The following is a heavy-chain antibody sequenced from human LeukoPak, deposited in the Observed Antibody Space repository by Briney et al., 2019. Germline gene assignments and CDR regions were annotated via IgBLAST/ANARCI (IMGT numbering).Heavy chain of an antibody. Sequence: ASVKVSCKASGGTFISYAISWVRQAPGQGLEWMGGIIPIFGTANYAQKFQGRVTITADESTSTAYMELSSLRSEDTAVYYCARSRAMATIVGACDYWGQGTLVTVSS. J-gene: IGHJ4*02. CDR2: IIPIFGTA. CDR3: ARSRAMATIVGACDY. V-gene: IGHV1-69*13. CDR1: GGTFISYA. D-gene: IGHD5-24*01.